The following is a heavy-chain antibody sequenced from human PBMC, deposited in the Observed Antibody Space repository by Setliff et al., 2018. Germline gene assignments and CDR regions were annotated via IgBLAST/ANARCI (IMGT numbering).Heavy chain of an antibody. CDR1: GGSISTYY. Sequence: LSLTCTVSGGSISTYYWTWIRQPPGKALEWIGYIYYSGTTNYSPSLKSRVTISIDMSMNQFSLKLNSVTAADTAVYYCARGAYIGLDYWGQGTLVTVSS. V-gene: IGHV4-59*01. D-gene: IGHD4-4*01. J-gene: IGHJ4*02. CDR2: IYYSGTT. CDR3: ARGAYIGLDY.